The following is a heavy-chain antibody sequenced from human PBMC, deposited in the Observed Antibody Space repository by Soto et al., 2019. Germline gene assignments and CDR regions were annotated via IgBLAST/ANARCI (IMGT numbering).Heavy chain of an antibody. CDR2: ISGSGGST. D-gene: IGHD5-18*01. Sequence: EVQLLESGGGLVQPGGSRRLSCAASGFTFSSYAITWVRQAPGKGLEWVSAISGSGGSTYYADSVKGRFTISRDNSKNKLYLQMNGLRADDTAVYYCAKVGGYKYGYFDYWGQGTLVTVSS. CDR1: GFTFSSYA. J-gene: IGHJ4*02. CDR3: AKVGGYKYGYFDY. V-gene: IGHV3-23*01.